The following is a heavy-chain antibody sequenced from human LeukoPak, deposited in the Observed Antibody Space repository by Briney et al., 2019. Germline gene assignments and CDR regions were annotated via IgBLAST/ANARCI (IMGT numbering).Heavy chain of an antibody. V-gene: IGHV1-69*06. D-gene: IGHD3-10*01. J-gene: IGHJ4*02. CDR1: GGTFSSYA. CDR2: IIPIFGTA. Sequence: SVKVSCKASGGTFSSYAISWVRQAPGQGLEWMGGIIPIFGTANYAQKFQGRVTITADKSTSTAYMELSSLRSEDTAVYYCARGVIGELLFTPFFDYWGQGTLVTVSS. CDR3: ARGVIGELLFTPFFDY.